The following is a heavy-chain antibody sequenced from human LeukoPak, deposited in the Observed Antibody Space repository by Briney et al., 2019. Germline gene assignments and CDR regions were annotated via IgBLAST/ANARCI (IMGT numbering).Heavy chain of an antibody. V-gene: IGHV1-2*02. J-gene: IGHJ5*02. CDR1: GYTFTGYY. D-gene: IGHD3-10*01. Sequence: ASVKVSCKASGYTFTGYYMHWVRQAPGQGLEWMGWINPNSGGTNYAQKFQGRVTMTRDTSISTAYMELSRLRSDDTAVYYCARVVRGVIGYNWFDPWGQGTLVTVSS. CDR3: ARVVRGVIGYNWFDP. CDR2: INPNSGGT.